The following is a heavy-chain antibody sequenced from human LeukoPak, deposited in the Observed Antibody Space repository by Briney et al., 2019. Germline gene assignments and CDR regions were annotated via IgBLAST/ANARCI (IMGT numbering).Heavy chain of an antibody. CDR1: GFNFNYYG. D-gene: IGHD3-10*01. CDR2: IRYDGSNK. CDR3: AKDFYGFNTKGYFDY. J-gene: IGHJ4*02. V-gene: IGHV3-30*02. Sequence: GGSLKLSCAASGFNFNYYGMDWVRQAPGKGLEWVAGIRYDGSNKYYADSVKGRFTISRDNSKNTLYLQMNSLRAEDTAVYYCAKDFYGFNTKGYFDYWGQGTLVTVSS.